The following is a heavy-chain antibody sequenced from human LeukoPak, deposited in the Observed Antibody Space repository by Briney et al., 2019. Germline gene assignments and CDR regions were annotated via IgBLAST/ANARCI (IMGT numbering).Heavy chain of an antibody. CDR3: ARCSSSWFYYFDY. CDR2: ISYDGSNK. CDR1: GFTFSSYG. V-gene: IGHV3-30*03. Sequence: GGSLRLSCAASGFTFSSYGMHWVRQAPGKGLEWVAVISYDGSNKYYADSVKGRFTISRDNSKNTLYLQMNSLRAEDTAVYYCARCSSSWFYYFDYWGQGTLVTVSS. D-gene: IGHD6-13*01. J-gene: IGHJ4*02.